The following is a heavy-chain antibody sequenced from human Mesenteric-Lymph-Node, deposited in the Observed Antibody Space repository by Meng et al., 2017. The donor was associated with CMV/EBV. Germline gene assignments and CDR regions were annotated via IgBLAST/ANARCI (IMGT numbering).Heavy chain of an antibody. CDR1: GGSFRVYY. CDR3: ARGSSYDILTGYFDY. V-gene: IGHV4-34*01. CDR2: INHSGST. D-gene: IGHD3-9*01. J-gene: IGHJ4*02. Sequence: HQWSGGLLKPSGPRSVTWAAYGGSFRVYYWNWIRPSPEKGLEWIGEINHSGSTTYNPSFTSRIIISVDTSTNQISLNMSSVTAADTAVYYCARGSSYDILTGYFDYWGQGALVTVSS.